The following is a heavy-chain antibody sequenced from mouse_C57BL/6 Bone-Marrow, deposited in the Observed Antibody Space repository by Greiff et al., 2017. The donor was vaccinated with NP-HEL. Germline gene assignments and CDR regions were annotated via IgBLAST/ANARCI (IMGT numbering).Heavy chain of an antibody. J-gene: IGHJ2*01. CDR3: ARKAGYYYGYFDY. Sequence: VQLQQSDAELVKPGASVKISCKVSGYTFTDHTIHWMKQRPEQGLEWIGYIYPRDGSTKYNEKFKGKATLTADKSSSTAYMQLNSLTSEDSAFYFCARKAGYYYGYFDYWGQGTTLTVSS. D-gene: IGHD1-1*01. CDR2: IYPRDGST. CDR1: GYTFTDHT. V-gene: IGHV1-78*01.